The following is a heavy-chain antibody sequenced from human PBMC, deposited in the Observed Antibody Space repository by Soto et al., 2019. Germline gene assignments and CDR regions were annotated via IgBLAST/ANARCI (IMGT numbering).Heavy chain of an antibody. Sequence: SETLSLTCAVYGGSFSGYYWSWIRQPPGKGLEWIGEINHSGSTNYNPSLKSRVTISVDTSKNQFSLKLSSVTAADTAVYYCARNVYYGSGSYYRYGMDVWGQGTTVTVSS. V-gene: IGHV4-34*01. CDR3: ARNVYYGSGSYYRYGMDV. CDR2: INHSGST. CDR1: GGSFSGYY. D-gene: IGHD3-10*01. J-gene: IGHJ6*02.